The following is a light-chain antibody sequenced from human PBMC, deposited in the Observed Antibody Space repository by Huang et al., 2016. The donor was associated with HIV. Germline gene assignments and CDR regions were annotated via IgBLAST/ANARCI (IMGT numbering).Light chain of an antibody. V-gene: IGKV1-39*01. CDR3: QQSYTTRKYT. J-gene: IGKJ2*01. CDR1: QNIDNY. CDR2: SAS. Sequence: DIQMTQSPLSLSASVGDRVTITCRASQNIDNYLNWYQQKPGKAPKLLIFSASNLHSGVPSRFSGSASGPYFALTINGLQPDDFATYYCQQSYTTRKYTFGQGTNLDIK.